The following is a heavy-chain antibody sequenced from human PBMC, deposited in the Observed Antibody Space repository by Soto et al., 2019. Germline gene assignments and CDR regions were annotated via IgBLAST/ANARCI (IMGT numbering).Heavy chain of an antibody. V-gene: IGHV4-39*01. D-gene: IGHD2-21*01. CDR2: IYYSGST. CDR3: ARHGLGWSVQFDY. Sequence: QLQLRESGPGLVKPSETLSLTCTVSGGSISSSSYYWGWIRQPPGKGLEWIGSIYYSGSTYYNPSLKSRVTISVDTSKNQFSLKLSSVTAADTAVYYCARHGLGWSVQFDYWGQGTLVTVSS. CDR1: GGSISSSSYY. J-gene: IGHJ4*02.